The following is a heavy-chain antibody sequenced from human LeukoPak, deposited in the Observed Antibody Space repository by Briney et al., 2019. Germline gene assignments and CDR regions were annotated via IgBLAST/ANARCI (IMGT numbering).Heavy chain of an antibody. J-gene: IGHJ3*02. CDR3: ARDLANTSGFDI. CDR2: IYHSGST. Sequence: PSETLSLTCAVSGYSISSGYYWGWIRQPPGKGLEWIGSIYHSGSTYYNPSLKSRVTMSVDTSKNQFSLKLSSVTAADTAVYYCARDLANTSGFDIWGQGTMVTVSS. V-gene: IGHV4-38-2*02. D-gene: IGHD3-16*01. CDR1: GYSISSGYY.